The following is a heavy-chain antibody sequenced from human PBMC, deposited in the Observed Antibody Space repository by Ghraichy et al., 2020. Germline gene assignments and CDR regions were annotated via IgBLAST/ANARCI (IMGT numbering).Heavy chain of an antibody. Sequence: SCAASGFTFISYSMNWVRQAPGKGLEWVSYIDSSSSYIYYADSLKGRFTISRDNAKNSVYLQMNSLRAEDTAVYYCARDPGYCSGGRCYLSSHDNCGQGTLVTVSS. V-gene: IGHV3-21*01. CDR1: GFTFISYS. CDR3: ARDPGYCSGGRCYLSSHDN. CDR2: IDSSSSYI. J-gene: IGHJ4*02. D-gene: IGHD2-15*01.